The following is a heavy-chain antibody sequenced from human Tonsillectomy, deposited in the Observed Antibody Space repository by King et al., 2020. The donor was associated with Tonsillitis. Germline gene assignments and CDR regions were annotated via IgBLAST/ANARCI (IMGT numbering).Heavy chain of an antibody. J-gene: IGHJ3*02. D-gene: IGHD6-19*01. CDR1: GFTFSNYA. Sequence: LQLQESGGGVVQPGRSLRLSCAASGFTFSNYAIHWVRQAPGKGLEWVAVFSFDGNNRYYADSVMGRFTISRDNSKNTVYLQMNSLRVEDTAVYYWASPLDRGGSSGAAFAIWGQGTMVTVSS. V-gene: IGHV3-33*05. CDR2: FSFDGNNR. CDR3: ASPLDRGGSSGAAFAI.